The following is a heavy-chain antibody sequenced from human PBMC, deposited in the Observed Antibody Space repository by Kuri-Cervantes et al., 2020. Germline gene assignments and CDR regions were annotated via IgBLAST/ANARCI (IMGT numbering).Heavy chain of an antibody. D-gene: IGHD2-15*01. CDR3: GRGTRYCSGGSCHYYFDY. V-gene: IGHV4-34*01. CDR2: INHSGST. Sequence: TLSLTCAVYGGSFSGYYWSWIRQPPGKGLEWIGEINHSGSTNYNPSLKSRVTISVDTSKNQFSLKLSSVTAADTAVYYCGRGTRYCSGGSCHYYFDYWGQGTLVTVSS. J-gene: IGHJ4*02. CDR1: GGSFSGYY.